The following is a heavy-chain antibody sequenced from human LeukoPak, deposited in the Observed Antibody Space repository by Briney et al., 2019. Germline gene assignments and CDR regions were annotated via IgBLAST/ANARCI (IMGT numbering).Heavy chain of an antibody. CDR1: GYTFTSYG. J-gene: IGHJ3*02. D-gene: IGHD6-19*01. Sequence: GASVKVSCTASGYTFTSYGISWVRQAPGQGLEWMGWISAYNGNTNYAQKLQGRVTMTTDTSTSTAYMELRSLGSDDTAVYCCARAESGWYPHDAFDIWGQGTMVTVSS. V-gene: IGHV1-18*04. CDR3: ARAESGWYPHDAFDI. CDR2: ISAYNGNT.